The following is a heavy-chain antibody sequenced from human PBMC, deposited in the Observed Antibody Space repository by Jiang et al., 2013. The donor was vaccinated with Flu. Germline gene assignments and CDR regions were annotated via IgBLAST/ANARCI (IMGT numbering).Heavy chain of an antibody. D-gene: IGHD4-17*01. J-gene: IGHJ3*02. CDR2: IYYSGST. CDR3: ARPRCGDYVECAFDI. V-gene: IGHV4-39*01. Sequence: GSGLVKPSETLSLTCTVSGGSISSSSYYWGWIRQPPGKGLEWIGSIYYSGSTYYNPSLKSRVTISVDTSKNQFSLKLSSVTAADTAVYYCARPRCGDYVECAFDIWGQGTMVTVSS. CDR1: GGSISSSSYY.